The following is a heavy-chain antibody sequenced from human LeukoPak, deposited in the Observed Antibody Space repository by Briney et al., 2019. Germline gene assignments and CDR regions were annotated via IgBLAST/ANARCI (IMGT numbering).Heavy chain of an antibody. V-gene: IGHV3-15*01. CDR2: IKSKTDGGTT. Sequence: GGSLRLSCAASGFTFSNAWMSWVRQAPGKGLEWVGRIKSKTDGGTTDYAAPVKGRFTISRDDSKNTLYLQMNSLRVEDTAVYYCARVKEASAFDIWGQGTMVTVSS. D-gene: IGHD5-12*01. CDR1: GFTFSNAW. CDR3: ARVKEASAFDI. J-gene: IGHJ3*02.